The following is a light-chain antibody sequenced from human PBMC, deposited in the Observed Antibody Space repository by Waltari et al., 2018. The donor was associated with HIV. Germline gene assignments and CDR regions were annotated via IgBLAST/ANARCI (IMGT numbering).Light chain of an antibody. V-gene: IGKV4-1*01. CDR3: QQYYGTPYT. CDR2: WAS. Sequence: DIVMTQSPDSLTVFLGERATINCKSSQSVLYSSNNKNYLAWYQQKAGQPPKLLIYWASTRESGVPDRFSASGSGTDFSLTISSLQAEDVAVYYCQQYYGTPYTFGQGTKLEIK. CDR1: QSVLYSSNNKNY. J-gene: IGKJ2*01.